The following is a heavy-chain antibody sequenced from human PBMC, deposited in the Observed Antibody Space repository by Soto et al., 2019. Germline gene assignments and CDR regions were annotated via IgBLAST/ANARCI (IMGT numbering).Heavy chain of an antibody. CDR2: MNPNSGNT. V-gene: IGHV1-8*01. CDR3: ARGLHSNYYYHYMDV. Sequence: WASVKVSCKASGYTFTSYDINWVRQATGQGLEWMGWMNPNSGNTGYAQKFQGRVTMTRNTSISTAYMELSSLRSEDTAVYYCARGLHSNYYYHYMDVWGKGTTVTVSS. CDR1: GYTFTSYD. D-gene: IGHD4-4*01. J-gene: IGHJ6*03.